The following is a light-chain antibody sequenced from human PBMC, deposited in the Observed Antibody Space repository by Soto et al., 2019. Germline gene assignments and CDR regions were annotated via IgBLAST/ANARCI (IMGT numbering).Light chain of an antibody. CDR1: QSVDSN. CDR3: QQYNDWPYN. J-gene: IGKJ2*01. CDR2: RAS. Sequence: EVVMTQSPATLSVSPGERATLSCRASQSVDSNLAWYQQKPGQAPRLLIYRASTRAAGIPDTFSGSGSGTEFTITISRLQSEDFAVYYCQQYNDWPYNFGQGTKLDIK. V-gene: IGKV3-15*01.